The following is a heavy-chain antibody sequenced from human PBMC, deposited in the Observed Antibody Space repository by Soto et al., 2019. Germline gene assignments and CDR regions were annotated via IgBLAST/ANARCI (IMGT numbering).Heavy chain of an antibody. CDR1: GFTFSSYG. J-gene: IGHJ6*02. CDR3: AKDHDYYGMDV. V-gene: IGHV3-30*18. CDR2: ISYDGSNK. Sequence: GGSLRLSCAASGFTFSSYGMHWVRQAPGKGLEWVAVISYDGSNKYYADSVKGRFTISRDNSKNTLYLQMDSLRAEDTAVYYCAKDHDYYGMDVWGQGNTVTVYS.